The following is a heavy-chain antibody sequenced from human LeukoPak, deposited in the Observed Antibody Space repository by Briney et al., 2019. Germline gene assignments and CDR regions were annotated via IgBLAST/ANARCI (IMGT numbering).Heavy chain of an antibody. CDR3: AKDLNTISPPG. J-gene: IGHJ4*02. V-gene: IGHV3-11*05. D-gene: IGHD2-2*01. CDR2: IDNSGANT. CDR1: GFTFNDYY. Sequence: GGSLRLSCTASGFTFNDYYMSWIRRAPGKGLEWVSYIDNSGANTNYADSVKGRFAISRDNAKNTLYLQMNSLRAEDTAVYYCAKDLNTISPPGWGQGTLVTVSS.